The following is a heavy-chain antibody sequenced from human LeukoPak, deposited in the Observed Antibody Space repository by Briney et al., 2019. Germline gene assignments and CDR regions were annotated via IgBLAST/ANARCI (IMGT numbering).Heavy chain of an antibody. J-gene: IGHJ4*02. CDR2: ISSSGTSI. Sequence: SGGSLRLSCAASGFIFSDYYMYWIRQAPGKGLEWVSYISSSGTSIHYADSVKGRFTISRDNAKNSLYLQMNSLRAEDTAVYYCARVWSGYYTRYFDYWGQGTLVTVSS. V-gene: IGHV3-11*04. CDR3: ARVWSGYYTRYFDY. CDR1: GFIFSDYY. D-gene: IGHD3-3*01.